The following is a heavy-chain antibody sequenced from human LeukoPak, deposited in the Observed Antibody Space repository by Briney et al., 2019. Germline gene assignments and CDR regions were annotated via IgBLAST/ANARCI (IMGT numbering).Heavy chain of an antibody. J-gene: IGHJ4*02. CDR3: ARDVGTAYYYDSSGYLDY. D-gene: IGHD3-22*01. CDR1: GYTFISYY. V-gene: IGHV1-69*05. Sequence: ASVKVSCKASGYTFISYYVHWVRQAPGQGLEWMGRIIPIFGTANYAQKFQGRVTITTDESTSTAYMELSSLRSEDTAVYYCARDVGTAYYYDSSGYLDYWGQGTLVTVSS. CDR2: IIPIFGTA.